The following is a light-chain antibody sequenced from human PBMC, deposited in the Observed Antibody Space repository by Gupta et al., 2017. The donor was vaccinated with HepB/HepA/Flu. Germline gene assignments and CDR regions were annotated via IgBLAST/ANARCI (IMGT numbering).Light chain of an antibody. V-gene: IGLV2-8*01. CDR2: EVS. J-gene: IGLJ2*01. Sequence: QSALTQPPSASGSPGQSVTISCTGTSSDVGGYNYVSWHQQHPGKAPKLMFYEVSKRPSGVLDLFSGSKSGNTASLTVSGLQAEDDADYYCSSYAGSNNLVFGGGTKLTVL. CDR1: SSDVGGYNY. CDR3: SSYAGSNNLV.